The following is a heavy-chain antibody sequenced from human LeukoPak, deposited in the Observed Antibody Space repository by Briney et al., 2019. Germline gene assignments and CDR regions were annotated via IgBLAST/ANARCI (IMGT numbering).Heavy chain of an antibody. D-gene: IGHD3-22*01. CDR2: ISYDGSNK. CDR1: GFTFSSCA. CDR3: AKGRYYYDSSGYYYDYFDY. V-gene: IGHV3-30*18. Sequence: GGSLRLSCAASGFTFSSCAMHWVRQAPGKGLEWVAVISYDGSNKDYADSVKGRFTISRDNSKNTLYLQMNSLRAEDTAMYYCAKGRYYYDSSGYYYDYFDYWGQGTLVTVSS. J-gene: IGHJ4*02.